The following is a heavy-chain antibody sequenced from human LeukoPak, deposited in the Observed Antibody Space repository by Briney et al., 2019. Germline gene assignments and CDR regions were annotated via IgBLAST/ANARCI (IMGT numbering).Heavy chain of an antibody. CDR1: GFTFSSYA. CDR3: ARASGYSSGWYPGVADY. Sequence: GGSLRLSCAASGFTFSSYAMHWARQAPGKGLEWVAVISYDGSNKYYADSVKGRFTISRDNSKNTLYLQMNSLRAEDTAVYYCARASGYSSGWYPGVADYWGQGTLVTVSS. J-gene: IGHJ4*02. V-gene: IGHV3-30-3*01. CDR2: ISYDGSNK. D-gene: IGHD6-19*01.